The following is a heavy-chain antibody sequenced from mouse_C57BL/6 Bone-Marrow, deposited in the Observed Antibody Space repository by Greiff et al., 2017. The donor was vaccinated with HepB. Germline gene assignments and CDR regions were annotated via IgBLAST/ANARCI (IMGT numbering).Heavy chain of an antibody. V-gene: IGHV5-17*01. J-gene: IGHJ3*01. CDR3: ARGYYGYRFAY. D-gene: IGHD2-2*01. CDR1: GFTFSDYG. Sequence: EVQGVESGGGLVKPGGSLKLSCAASGFTFSDYGMHSVRQAPEKGLEWVAYISSGSSTIYYADTVKGRFTISRDNAKNTLFLQMTSLRSEDTAMYYCARGYYGYRFAYWGQGTLVTVSA. CDR2: ISSGSSTI.